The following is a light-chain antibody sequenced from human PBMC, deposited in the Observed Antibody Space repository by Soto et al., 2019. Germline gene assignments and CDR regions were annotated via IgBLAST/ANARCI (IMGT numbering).Light chain of an antibody. J-gene: IGKJ1*01. CDR3: QQYNSPWT. CDR2: KAS. Sequence: DIQMTQSPSTLSASVGDRVTITCRASQSISSWLAWYQQKPGKAPKLLIYKASSLESGVPSRFSGSGSGTEFNLTISSLQADDFATYYWQQYNSPWTFGQGTKVEIK. CDR1: QSISSW. V-gene: IGKV1-5*03.